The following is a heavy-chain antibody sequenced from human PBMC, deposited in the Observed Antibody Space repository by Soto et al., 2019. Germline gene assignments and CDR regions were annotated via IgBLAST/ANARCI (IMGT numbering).Heavy chain of an antibody. CDR2: IYSNGKA. Sequence: PSESLSLTCTVSGGTLSNYNWNWFRQSAGKGLEWIGRIYSNGKAYYNPSLKSRVTMSLDTLNSQVSLRLSSVTAADTAKYYCARERTYQMSGDDTLDIWGLGTMVTVSS. CDR3: ARERTYQMSGDDTLDI. D-gene: IGHD2-21*01. J-gene: IGHJ3*02. V-gene: IGHV4-4*07. CDR1: GGTLSNYN.